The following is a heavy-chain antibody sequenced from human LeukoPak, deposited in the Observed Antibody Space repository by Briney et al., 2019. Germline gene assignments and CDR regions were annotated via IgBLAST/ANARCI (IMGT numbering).Heavy chain of an antibody. V-gene: IGHV4-34*01. CDR3: ARHSSGWYQGWFDP. J-gene: IGHJ5*02. CDR1: GGSFSGYY. Sequence: PSETLSLTCAVYGGSFSGYYWSWIRQPPGKGLEWIGSIYYSGSTYYNPSLKSRVTISVDTSKNQFSLKLSSVTAADTAVYYCARHSSGWYQGWFDPWGQGTLVTVSS. D-gene: IGHD6-19*01. CDR2: IYYSGST.